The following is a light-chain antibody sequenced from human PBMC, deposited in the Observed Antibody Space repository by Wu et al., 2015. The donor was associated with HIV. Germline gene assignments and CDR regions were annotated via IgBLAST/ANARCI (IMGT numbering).Light chain of an antibody. CDR3: QQFNSYPLT. Sequence: DIQMTQSPSTLSASVGDRVTITCRASQTINNWLAWYQQKPGKAPNLLIYRASTLETGVPSRFSGSGSGTEFTLTISSLQPDDFATYYCQQFNSYPLTFGGGTKVEIK. J-gene: IGKJ4*01. V-gene: IGKV1-5*03. CDR2: RAS. CDR1: QTINNW.